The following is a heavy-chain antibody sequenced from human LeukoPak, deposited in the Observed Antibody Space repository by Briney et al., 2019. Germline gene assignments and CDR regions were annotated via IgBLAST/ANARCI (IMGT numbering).Heavy chain of an antibody. Sequence: PGRSLRLSCAASGLTFDDYAMHWVRQAPGKGLEWVSSISWNSGSRGYADSVKGRFTISRDNAKNSLYLQMNSLRAEDTALYYCAKDIRSVDTAMDVWGQGTTVTVSS. D-gene: IGHD5-18*01. J-gene: IGHJ6*02. CDR2: ISWNSGSR. CDR1: GLTFDDYA. CDR3: AKDIRSVDTAMDV. V-gene: IGHV3-9*01.